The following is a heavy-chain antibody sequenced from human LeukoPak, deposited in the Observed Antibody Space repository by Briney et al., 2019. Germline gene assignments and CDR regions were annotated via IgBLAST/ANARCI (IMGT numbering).Heavy chain of an antibody. CDR2: MNPNSGNT. CDR3: ARGFRPSTLGYCSGGSCYGGENWFDP. V-gene: IGHV1-8*03. CDR1: GYTFTSYD. J-gene: IGHJ5*02. D-gene: IGHD2-15*01. Sequence: GASVKVSCKASGYTFTSYDINWVRQATGQGLEWMGWMNPNSGNTGYAQKFQGRVTITRNTSISTAYMELSSLRSEDTAVYYCARGFRPSTLGYCSGGSCYGGENWFDPWGQGTLVTVSS.